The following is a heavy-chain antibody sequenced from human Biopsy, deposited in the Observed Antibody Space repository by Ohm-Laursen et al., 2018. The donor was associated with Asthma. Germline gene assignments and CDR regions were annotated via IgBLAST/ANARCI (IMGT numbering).Heavy chain of an antibody. D-gene: IGHD2-21*02. J-gene: IGHJ6*02. Sequence: SQTLSLTCPVSGGSINSSTWWSWIRQPPGKGLEWIGFIFYSGSTFYNPSLRSRITISVDTSKRQFSLSLRSVTVADTAVYFCARAQSYGDIYYGLDVWGQGTTVTVSS. CDR1: GGSINSSTW. V-gene: IGHV4-30-4*01. CDR2: IFYSGST. CDR3: ARAQSYGDIYYGLDV.